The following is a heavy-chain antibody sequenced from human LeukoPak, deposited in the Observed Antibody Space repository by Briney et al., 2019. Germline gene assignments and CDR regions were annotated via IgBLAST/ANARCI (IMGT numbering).Heavy chain of an antibody. CDR3: ARSNYYDSSRSRGGAFDI. CDR2: IIPIFGTA. D-gene: IGHD3-22*01. V-gene: IGHV1-69*06. Sequence: ASVKVSCKASGGTFSSYAISWVRQAPGQGLEWMGGIIPIFGTANYAQKFQGRVTITADKSTSTAYMELSSLRSEDTAVYYCARSNYYDSSRSRGGAFDIWGQGTMVTVSS. J-gene: IGHJ3*02. CDR1: GGTFSSYA.